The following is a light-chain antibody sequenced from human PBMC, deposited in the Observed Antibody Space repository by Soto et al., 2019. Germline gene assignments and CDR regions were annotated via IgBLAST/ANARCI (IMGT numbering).Light chain of an antibody. V-gene: IGLV1-44*01. CDR3: AAWDDSLNGHVV. Sequence: QSVLTQPPSASGTPGQRVTISCSGSSSNIRSNTVNWYQQLPGTAPKFLIYSNNQRPSGVPDRFSGSKSGTSASLAISGLQSEDEADYYCAAWDDSLNGHVVFGGGTKLTVL. CDR2: SNN. J-gene: IGLJ2*01. CDR1: SSNIRSNT.